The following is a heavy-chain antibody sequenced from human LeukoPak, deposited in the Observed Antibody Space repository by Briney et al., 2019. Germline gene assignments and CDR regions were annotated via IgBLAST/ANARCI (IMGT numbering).Heavy chain of an antibody. CDR2: IYYSATT. CDR1: GGSISNYY. Sequence: SETLSLTCTVSGGSISNYYWSWIRQPPGKGLEWIGFIYYSATTHYNPSLKSRVTMSVATSNNQFSLRLSSVTAADTAIYYCARHSGASPHYFDYWGQGALVTVYS. D-gene: IGHD1-26*01. CDR3: ARHSGASPHYFDY. V-gene: IGHV4-59*08. J-gene: IGHJ4*02.